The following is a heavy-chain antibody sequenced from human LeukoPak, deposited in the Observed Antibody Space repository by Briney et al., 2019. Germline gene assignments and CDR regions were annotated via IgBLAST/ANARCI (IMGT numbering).Heavy chain of an antibody. Sequence: QPGGSLRLSCAASGFTFSSYAMSWVRQAPGKGLEWVSAIRGSGGSTYYADSVKGRFTISRDNSKKTLYLQMNSLRAEDTAVYYCTRDSARRDGYNFDYGGQGSPVTVS. CDR1: GFTFSSYA. D-gene: IGHD5-24*01. CDR2: IRGSGGST. CDR3: TRDSARRDGYNFDY. J-gene: IGHJ4*02. V-gene: IGHV3-23*01.